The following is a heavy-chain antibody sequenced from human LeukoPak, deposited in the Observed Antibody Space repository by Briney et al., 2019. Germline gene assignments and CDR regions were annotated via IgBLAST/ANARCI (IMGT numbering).Heavy chain of an antibody. CDR3: ARVFSGSDY. CDR2: VNSGSGHI. Sequence: KPGGSLRLSCAASGFTFSAYSMNWVRQAPGKGLEWVSFVNSGSGHIYYADSLQGRFTISRDNAKNSLYLQMNSLRAEDTAIYYCARVFSGSDYWGQGTPVTVSS. CDR1: GFTFSAYS. V-gene: IGHV3-21*01. D-gene: IGHD2-15*01. J-gene: IGHJ4*02.